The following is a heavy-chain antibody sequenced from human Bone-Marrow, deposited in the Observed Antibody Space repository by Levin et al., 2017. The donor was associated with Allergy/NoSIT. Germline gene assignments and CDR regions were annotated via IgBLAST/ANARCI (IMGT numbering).Heavy chain of an antibody. Sequence: SCAASGFTFSSYAMSWVRQAPGKGLEWVSSISGSGDSTYYADSVKGRFTISRDYSKNTLYLQMNSLRAEDTAIYYCAKHRQWLAPKNFDYWGQGTLVTVSS. CDR1: GFTFSSYA. J-gene: IGHJ4*02. D-gene: IGHD6-19*01. CDR3: AKHRQWLAPKNFDY. CDR2: ISGSGDST. V-gene: IGHV3-23*01.